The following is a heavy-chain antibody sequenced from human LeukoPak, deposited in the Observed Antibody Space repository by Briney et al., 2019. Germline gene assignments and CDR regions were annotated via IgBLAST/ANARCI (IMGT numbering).Heavy chain of an antibody. J-gene: IGHJ6*02. V-gene: IGHV3-30*04. Sequence: PGGSLRLSCAASGFTFSSYAMHWVRQAPGKGLEWVAVISYDGSNKYYADSGKGRFTISRDNSKNTLYMQMNSLKVEETAVYYCEREVGSGSYYNGRYDYGMDVWGQGTTVTVSS. CDR1: GFTFSSYA. CDR2: ISYDGSNK. CDR3: EREVGSGSYYNGRYDYGMDV. D-gene: IGHD3-10*01.